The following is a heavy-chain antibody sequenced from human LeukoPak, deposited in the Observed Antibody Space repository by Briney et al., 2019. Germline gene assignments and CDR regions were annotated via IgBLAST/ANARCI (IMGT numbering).Heavy chain of an antibody. V-gene: IGHV3-23*01. J-gene: IGHJ4*02. CDR1: GFTFSSYP. CDR2: IDTSGST. D-gene: IGHD6-13*01. CDR3: AKYSRPSSRVFDY. Sequence: GGSLRLSCAGSGFTFSSYPMTWVRQAPAKGLDWVSTIDTSGSTDYADSVKGRFTISRDNSKNTLYLQINSLRAEDTAVYFCAKYSRPSSRVFDYWGQGTLATVSP.